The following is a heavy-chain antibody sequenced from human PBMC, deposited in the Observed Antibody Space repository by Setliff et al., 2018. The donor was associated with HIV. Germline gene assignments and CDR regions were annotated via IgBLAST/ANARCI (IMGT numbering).Heavy chain of an antibody. V-gene: IGHV1-18*01. J-gene: IGHJ3*02. CDR2: ISAYNGNT. CDR1: GYTFSSYE. D-gene: IGHD1-1*01. CDR3: ARENEGGAFDI. Sequence: ASVKVSCKASGYTFSSYEISWVRQAPGQGLEWMGWISAYNGNTNSAQRLQGRVTLTTDTSTSTAYMDLRSLRSDDTAVYFCARENEGGAFDIWGQGTMVTVSS.